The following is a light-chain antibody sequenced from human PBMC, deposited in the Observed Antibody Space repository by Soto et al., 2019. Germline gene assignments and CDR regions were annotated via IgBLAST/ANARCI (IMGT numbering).Light chain of an antibody. J-gene: IGKJ1*01. CDR3: HQYGSSTWT. Sequence: VLTQSPGTLSLSPGERGTLSCRASQSISSNFVAWYQQKPGQAPRLLIFSASKRATGIPDRFSGSGSGTDFTLTISRLEPEDVAVYYCHQYGSSTWTFGQGTKVDIK. V-gene: IGKV3-20*01. CDR2: SAS. CDR1: QSISSNF.